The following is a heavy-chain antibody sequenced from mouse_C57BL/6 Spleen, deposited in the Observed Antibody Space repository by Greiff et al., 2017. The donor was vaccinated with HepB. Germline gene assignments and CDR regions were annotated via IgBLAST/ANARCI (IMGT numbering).Heavy chain of an antibody. J-gene: IGHJ3*01. V-gene: IGHV5-9-1*02. CDR1: GFTFSSYA. CDR3: TRAGVYDYDGAWFAY. D-gene: IGHD2-4*01. CDR2: ISSGGDYI. Sequence: EVQGVESGEGLVKPGGSLKLSCAASGFTFSSYAMSWVRQTPEKRLEWVAYISSGGDYIYYADTVKGRFTISRDNARNTLYLQMSSLKSEDTAMYYCTRAGVYDYDGAWFAYWGQGTLVTVSA.